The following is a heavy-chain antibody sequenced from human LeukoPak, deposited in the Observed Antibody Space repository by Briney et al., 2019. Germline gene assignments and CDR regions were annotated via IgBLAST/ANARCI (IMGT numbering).Heavy chain of an antibody. Sequence: GASVKVSCKASGYTFSSYDISWVRQATGQGLEWMGWMNPNSGHTGYAQKFQGRVTMTRNTSISTAYMELSSLRSEDTAVYYCARVRGSYYYYGMDVWGQGTTVTVSS. J-gene: IGHJ6*02. V-gene: IGHV1-8*01. CDR1: GYTFSSYD. CDR3: ARVRGSYYYYGMDV. D-gene: IGHD2-15*01. CDR2: MNPNSGHT.